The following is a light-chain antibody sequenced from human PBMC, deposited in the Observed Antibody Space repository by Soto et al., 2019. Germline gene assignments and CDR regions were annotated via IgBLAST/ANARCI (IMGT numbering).Light chain of an antibody. CDR3: AAWDDSLNAYV. Sequence: QAVLTPPPTECGTPWQRVTISRTGGDSNIGPNTVNWYRQVPGTAPKLLIHNNDQRPSGVPDRISGSKSGTSASLAISGLHSYDEADYYCAAWDDSLNAYVFGLGTKVT. CDR1: DSNIGPNT. V-gene: IGLV1-44*01. CDR2: NND. J-gene: IGLJ1*01.